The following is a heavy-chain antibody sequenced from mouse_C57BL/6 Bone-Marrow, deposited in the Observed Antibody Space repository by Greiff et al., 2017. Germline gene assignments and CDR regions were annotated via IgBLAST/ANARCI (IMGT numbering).Heavy chain of an antibody. V-gene: IGHV3-6*01. J-gene: IGHJ3*01. CDR3: ARDIFFAY. Sequence: DVQLVESGPGLVKPSQSLSLTCSVTGYSITSGYYWNWIRQFPGNKLEWMGYISYDGSNNYNPSLKNRISITRDTSKNQFFLKLNSVTTEDTATYYCARDIFFAYWGQGTLVTVSA. CDR2: ISYDGSN. CDR1: GYSITSGYY.